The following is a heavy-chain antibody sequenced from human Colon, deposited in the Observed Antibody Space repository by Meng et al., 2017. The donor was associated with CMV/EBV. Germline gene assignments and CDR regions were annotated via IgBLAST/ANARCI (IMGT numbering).Heavy chain of an antibody. J-gene: IGHJ4*02. CDR3: ARAYASGYLDF. CDR2: TYYRDKWDI. V-gene: IGHV6-1*01. Sequence: SQTLSLTCAISGDRVSTYSAAWHWIRQSPSRGLEWLGRTYYRDKWDIDYAVSLKSRITITPETSKNEFSLQLNSVPPEDTAVYYCARAYASGYLDFWGQGTLVTVSS. D-gene: IGHD2-2*01. CDR1: GDRVSTYSAA.